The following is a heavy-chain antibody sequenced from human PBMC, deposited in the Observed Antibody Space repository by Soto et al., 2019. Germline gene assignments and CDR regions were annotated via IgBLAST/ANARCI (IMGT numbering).Heavy chain of an antibody. Sequence: GGSLRLSCAASGFTFSSYGMHWVRQAPGKGLEWLTVISYDGGNKYYAESVKGRFTISRDNSKNTLYLQMNSLRAENAAVYYCATDQLSLLNYDYWGQGTLVTVSS. J-gene: IGHJ4*02. CDR3: ATDQLSLLNYDY. D-gene: IGHD1-1*01. V-gene: IGHV3-30*03. CDR1: GFTFSSYG. CDR2: ISYDGGNK.